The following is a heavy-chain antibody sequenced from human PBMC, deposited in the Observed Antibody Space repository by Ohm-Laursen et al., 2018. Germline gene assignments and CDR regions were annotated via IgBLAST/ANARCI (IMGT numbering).Heavy chain of an antibody. J-gene: IGHJ3*02. Sequence: SLRLSCAASGITFNNYWMSWVRQAPGKGLEWVANIKQDGSDKYYVDSVRGHFTISRDNAKNSLYLQMNSLRVEDTAVYYCARVSLPHDTSMLKRWGCWPFDIWGQGTMVTVSS. CDR3: ARVSLPHDTSMLKRWGCWPFDI. CDR2: IKQDGSDK. D-gene: IGHD5-18*01. CDR1: GITFNNYW. V-gene: IGHV3-7*01.